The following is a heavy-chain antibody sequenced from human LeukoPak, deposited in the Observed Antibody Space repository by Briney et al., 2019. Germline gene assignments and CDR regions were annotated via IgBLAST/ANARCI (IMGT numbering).Heavy chain of an antibody. Sequence: GASVKVSCKASGYTFTGYYMHWVRQAPGQGLEWMGWINPNSGGTNYAQKVQGRVTMTRDTSISTANMELSRLRADDTAVYYCARVGLRVYWGQGTLVTVSS. V-gene: IGHV1-2*02. CDR3: ARVGLRVY. CDR1: GYTFTGYY. D-gene: IGHD5-12*01. J-gene: IGHJ4*02. CDR2: INPNSGGT.